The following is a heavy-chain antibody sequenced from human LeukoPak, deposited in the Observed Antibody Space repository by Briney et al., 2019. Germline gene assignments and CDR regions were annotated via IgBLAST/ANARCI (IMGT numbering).Heavy chain of an antibody. J-gene: IGHJ4*02. V-gene: IGHV3-30*12. CDR1: GFTFSSYG. D-gene: IGHD6-13*01. Sequence: GGSLRLSCAASGFTFSSYGMHWVRQAPGKGLEWVAVISYDGSNKYYADSVKGRFTISRDNSKNTLYLQMNSLRAEDTAVYYCARDGGSWYEAGDYWGQGTLVTVSS. CDR3: ARDGGSWYEAGDY. CDR2: ISYDGSNK.